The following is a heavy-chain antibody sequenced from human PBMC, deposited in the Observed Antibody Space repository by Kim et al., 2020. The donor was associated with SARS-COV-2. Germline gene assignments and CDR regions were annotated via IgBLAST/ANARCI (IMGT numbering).Heavy chain of an antibody. D-gene: IGHD6-6*01. J-gene: IGHJ3*02. Sequence: SETLSLTCTVSGGSISSYYWSWIRQPAGKGLEWIGRIYTSGSTNYNPSLKSRVTMSVDMSKNQFSLKLSSVTAADTAVYYCARGAYSSSSRGAFDIWGQGTMVTVSS. CDR1: GGSISSYY. CDR2: IYTSGST. CDR3: ARGAYSSSSRGAFDI. V-gene: IGHV4-4*07.